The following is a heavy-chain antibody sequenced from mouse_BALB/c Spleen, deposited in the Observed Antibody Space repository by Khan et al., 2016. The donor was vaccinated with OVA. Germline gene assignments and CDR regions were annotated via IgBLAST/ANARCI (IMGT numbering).Heavy chain of an antibody. CDR1: GYSFTSDYA. D-gene: IGHD1-1*02. V-gene: IGHV3-2*02. J-gene: IGHJ4*01. CDR3: ARDGARYNYTMDY. CDR2: ISSSGST. Sequence: EVELVQSGPGLVTPSQSLSLTCTVTGYSFTSDYAWNWIRQFPGNKLEWMGYISSSGSTNYNPALKSRIHITRDTSKNQFFLQLNAVTTEDTATYYCARDGARYNYTMDYWGQGTSVTVSS.